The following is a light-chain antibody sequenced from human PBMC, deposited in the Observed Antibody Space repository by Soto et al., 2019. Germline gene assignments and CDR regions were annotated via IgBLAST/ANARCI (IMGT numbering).Light chain of an antibody. Sequence: QSVLTQPASVSGSPGQSITISCSGTTSDVGGYNLVSWYQQHTAKAPKLLIYEGTQRPSGVSSRFSGSKSGNTASLTISGLQAEVEADYYCCSYASSSSYVFGTGTKVTVL. J-gene: IGLJ1*01. CDR1: TSDVGGYNL. CDR3: CSYASSSSYV. V-gene: IGLV2-23*01. CDR2: EGT.